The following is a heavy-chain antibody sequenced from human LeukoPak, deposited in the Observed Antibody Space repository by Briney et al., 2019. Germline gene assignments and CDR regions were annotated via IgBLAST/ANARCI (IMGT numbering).Heavy chain of an antibody. V-gene: IGHV1-8*03. Sequence: ASVKVSCKASGYTFTSYDINWVRQATGQGLEWMGWMNPNSGNTGYAQKFQGGVTITRNTSISTAYMELSSLRSEDTAVYYCAREVPAAMGRYYYYYYYMDVWGKGTAVTVSS. CDR1: GYTFTSYD. CDR2: MNPNSGNT. J-gene: IGHJ6*03. D-gene: IGHD2-2*01. CDR3: AREVPAAMGRYYYYYYYMDV.